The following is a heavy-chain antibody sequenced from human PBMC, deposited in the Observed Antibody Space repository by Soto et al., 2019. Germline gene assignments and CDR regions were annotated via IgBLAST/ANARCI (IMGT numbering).Heavy chain of an antibody. CDR3: ARGQVVAAQH. D-gene: IGHD2-15*01. CDR1: GGSISSGGYS. V-gene: IGHV4-30-2*01. Sequence: QLQLQESGSGLVKPSQTLSLTCAVSGGSISSGGYSWSWIRQPPGKGLEWIGDIYHSGSTYYNPSLKSRGTIAVDRAKNQFSLKLSSVTAADTAVYYCARGQVVAAQHWGQGTLVTVSS. CDR2: IYHSGST. J-gene: IGHJ4*02.